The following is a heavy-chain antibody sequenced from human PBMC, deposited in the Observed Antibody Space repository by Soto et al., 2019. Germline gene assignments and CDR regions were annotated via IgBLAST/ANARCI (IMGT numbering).Heavy chain of an antibody. D-gene: IGHD3-3*01. CDR2: ISGSGGST. V-gene: IGHV3-23*01. CDR1: GFTFSSYA. J-gene: IGHJ4*02. CDR3: AKDSSMDYDFWSGYCRFDY. Sequence: EVQLLESGGGLVQPGGSLRLSCAASGFTFSSYAMSWVRQAPGKGLEWVSAISGSGGSTYYADSVKGRFTISRDNSKNTLYLQMIRLRAEDTAVYYCAKDSSMDYDFWSGYCRFDYWGQGTLVTVSS.